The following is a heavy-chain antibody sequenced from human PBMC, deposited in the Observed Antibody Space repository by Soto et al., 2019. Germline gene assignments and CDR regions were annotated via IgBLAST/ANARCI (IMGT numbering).Heavy chain of an antibody. CDR2: ISAYNGNT. Sequence: QVQLVQSGAEVKKPGASVKVSCKASGYTFTSYGISWVRQAPGQGLEWMGWISAYNGNTNYAQKLKGRVTMTTDTSTSTAYMELRSLRSDDTAVYYCARARILCSSTSCYEPFDYWCQGTLVTVSS. D-gene: IGHD2-2*01. CDR3: ARARILCSSTSCYEPFDY. V-gene: IGHV1-18*01. J-gene: IGHJ4*02. CDR1: GYTFTSYG.